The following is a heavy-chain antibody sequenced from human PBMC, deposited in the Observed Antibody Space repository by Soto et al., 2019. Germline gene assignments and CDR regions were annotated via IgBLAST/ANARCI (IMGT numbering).Heavy chain of an antibody. CDR2: IYHSGST. CDR1: GGSISSGGYS. V-gene: IGHV4-30-2*01. D-gene: IGHD3-16*01. CDR3: ARHWALGPPPDY. Sequence: SETLSLTCAVSGGSISSGGYSWSWIRQPPGKGLEWIGYIYHSGSTYYSPSLKSRVTISVDRSKNQFSLKLSSVTAADTAVYYCARHWALGPPPDYWGQGTLVTVSS. J-gene: IGHJ4*02.